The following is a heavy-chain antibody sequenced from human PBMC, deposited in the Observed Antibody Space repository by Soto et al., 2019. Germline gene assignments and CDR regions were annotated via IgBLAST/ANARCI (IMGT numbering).Heavy chain of an antibody. V-gene: IGHV3-21*01. CDR2: ISSSSSFI. D-gene: IGHD1-7*01. CDR1: GFTFSSYS. J-gene: IGHJ4*02. Sequence: EVQLLESGGGLVKPGGSLRLSCTASGFTFSSYSMNWVRRAPGKGLEWVSSISSSSSFIYSAGSVKGRFTITRDNAKNSLYLHMNSRRAEDTDVYYCAVGEETGTPYFGNWGQGTLVTVSS. CDR3: AVGEETGTPYFGN.